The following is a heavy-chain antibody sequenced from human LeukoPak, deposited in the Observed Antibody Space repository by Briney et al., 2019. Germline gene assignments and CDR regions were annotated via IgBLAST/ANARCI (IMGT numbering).Heavy chain of an antibody. D-gene: IGHD3-22*01. J-gene: IGHJ4*02. CDR2: IYYSGST. CDR3: ATSYYYDSSGYYYGFDY. Sequence: SETLSLTCTVSGGSVSSGSYYGSWIRQPPGKGLEWIGYIYYSGSTNYNPSLKSRVTISVDTSKNQFSLKLSSVTAADTAVYYCATSYYYDSSGYYYGFDYWGQGTLVTVSS. CDR1: GGSVSSGSYY. V-gene: IGHV4-61*01.